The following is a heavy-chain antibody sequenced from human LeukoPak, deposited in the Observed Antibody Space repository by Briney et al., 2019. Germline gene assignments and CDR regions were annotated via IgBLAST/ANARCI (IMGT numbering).Heavy chain of an antibody. CDR2: IWYEGSNK. D-gene: IGHD2-2*01. V-gene: IGHV3-33*01. CDR3: ASLGPSSSRSESRLYGMDV. CDR1: GFTFSSYG. Sequence: PGGSLRLSCAASGFTFSSYGMHWVRQAPGKGLEWVAVIWYEGSNKYYADSVKGRFTISRDNAKTTLYLKMMSPGDEDTAVYYCASLGPSSSRSESRLYGMDVWGKGTTVTVSS. J-gene: IGHJ6*04.